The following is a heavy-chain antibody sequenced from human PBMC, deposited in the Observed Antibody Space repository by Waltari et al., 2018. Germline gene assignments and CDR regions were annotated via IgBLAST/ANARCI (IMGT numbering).Heavy chain of an antibody. Sequence: EVQLVESGGGLVQPGGSLRLSCAASGFTFSDHYMDWVRQAPGKGLEWVGRTRNKANSYTTEYAASVKGRFTISRDDSKNSLYLQMNSLKTEDTVVYYCARAGYDFWSGYKYYYYYMDVWGKGTTVTVSS. CDR2: TRNKANSYTT. CDR1: GFTFSDHY. D-gene: IGHD3-3*01. J-gene: IGHJ6*03. V-gene: IGHV3-72*01. CDR3: ARAGYDFWSGYKYYYYYMDV.